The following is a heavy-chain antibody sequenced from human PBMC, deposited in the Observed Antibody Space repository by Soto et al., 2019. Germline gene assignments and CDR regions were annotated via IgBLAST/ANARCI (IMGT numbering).Heavy chain of an antibody. CDR2: IWYDGSNK. D-gene: IGHD2-2*01. CDR3: ARDAAEDQLPSSWFDP. J-gene: IGHJ5*02. V-gene: IGHV3-33*01. Sequence: QVQLVESGGGVVQPGRSLRLSCAASGFTFSSYGMHWVRQAPGKGLEWVAVIWYDGSNKYYADSVKGRFTISRDNSKNTLYLQRNSLTAQDTAVCYCARDAAEDQLPSSWFDPWGQGSLVTVSS. CDR1: GFTFSSYG.